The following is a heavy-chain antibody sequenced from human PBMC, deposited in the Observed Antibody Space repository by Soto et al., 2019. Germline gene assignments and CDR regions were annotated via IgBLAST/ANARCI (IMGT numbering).Heavy chain of an antibody. CDR3: VKNSGWFNS. J-gene: IGHJ5*01. D-gene: IGHD3-10*01. V-gene: IGHV3-23*01. Sequence: HPGGSLRLSCEASGFIFSTTDMSWVRQAPGKGLEWVSTIYGDGRTTYYADSVRGRFSISRDNSKNMVYLQMDSLRVDDTAIYYCVKNSGWFNSWGQGSLVTVSS. CDR2: IYGDGRTT. CDR1: GFIFSTTD.